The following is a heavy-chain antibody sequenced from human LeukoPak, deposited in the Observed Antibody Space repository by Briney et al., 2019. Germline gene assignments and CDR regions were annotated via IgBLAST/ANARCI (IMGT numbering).Heavy chain of an antibody. CDR2: IKQDGSEK. V-gene: IGHV3-7*01. J-gene: IGHJ6*02. CDR3: ARDGPYYYYGMDV. Sequence: GGSLRLSCASSGFTFSSYWMSWVRKAPGKGLEWVANIKQDGSEKYYVDSVKGRFTISRDNAKNSLYLQMNSLRAEDTAVYYCARDGPYYYYGMDVWGQGTTVTVSS. CDR1: GFTFSSYW.